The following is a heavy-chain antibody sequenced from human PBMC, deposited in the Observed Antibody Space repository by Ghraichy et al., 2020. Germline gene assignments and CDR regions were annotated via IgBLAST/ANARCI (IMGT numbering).Heavy chain of an antibody. J-gene: IGHJ6*02. CDR1: GGSFSGYY. Sequence: GSLSLTCAVYGGSFSGYYWSWIRQPPGKGLEWIGEINHSGSTNYNPSLKSRVTISVDTSKNQFSLKLSSVTAADTAVYYCARSVGTTPYYYYYYGMDVWGQGTTVTVSS. V-gene: IGHV4-34*01. CDR2: INHSGST. CDR3: ARSVGTTPYYYYYYGMDV. D-gene: IGHD1-7*01.